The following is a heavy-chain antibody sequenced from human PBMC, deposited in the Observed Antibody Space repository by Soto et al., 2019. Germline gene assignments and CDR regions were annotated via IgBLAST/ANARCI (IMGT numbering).Heavy chain of an antibody. D-gene: IGHD6-19*01. Sequence: EVQLLESGGGLIQPGGSLRLSCAASGFTFNSYAMTWVRQAPGKGLEWVSAITDSGGGTYYAGSVKGRFTISRDNSKNILYLQMNSLRADDTAVYYCTKDRQWLEVGFWGQGTLVSVS. CDR3: TKDRQWLEVGF. CDR1: GFTFNSYA. V-gene: IGHV3-23*01. J-gene: IGHJ4*02. CDR2: ITDSGGGT.